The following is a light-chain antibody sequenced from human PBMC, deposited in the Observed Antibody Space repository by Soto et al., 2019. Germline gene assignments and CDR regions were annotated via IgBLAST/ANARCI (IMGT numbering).Light chain of an antibody. Sequence: HSALTQPASVSGSPGQSITISCTGTSSDVGAYDYVSWYQQHPGKAPKFMLYEVSNRPSGLSNRFSGSKSGNTASLTISGLQAEDEADYYCSSHTTSNTWVFGGGTKVTVL. CDR3: SSHTTSNTWV. CDR2: EVS. V-gene: IGLV2-14*01. J-gene: IGLJ3*02. CDR1: SSDVGAYDY.